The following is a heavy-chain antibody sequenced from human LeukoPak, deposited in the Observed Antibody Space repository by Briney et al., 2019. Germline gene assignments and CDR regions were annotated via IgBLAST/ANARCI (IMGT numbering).Heavy chain of an antibody. Sequence: PGGSLRLSCTASGFTFGNYALSWFRQAPGKGLEWVSVIYSGGNTYYADSVKGRFTISRDNSKNTLYLLINSLRVEDTAVYYCASMVRGTASGYWGQGTLVTVSS. J-gene: IGHJ4*02. CDR2: IYSGGNT. V-gene: IGHV3-66*01. CDR3: ASMVRGTASGY. D-gene: IGHD3-10*01. CDR1: GFTFGNYA.